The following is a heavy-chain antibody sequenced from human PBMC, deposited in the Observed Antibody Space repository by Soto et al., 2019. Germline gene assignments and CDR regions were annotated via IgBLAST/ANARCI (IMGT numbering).Heavy chain of an antibody. D-gene: IGHD6-6*01. V-gene: IGHV3-33*01. CDR3: ARYPPGVAGRYYFDF. J-gene: IGHJ4*02. Sequence: QVQLVESGGGVVQPGRSLRLSCAASGFAFSSYGMHWVRQTPGKGLEWVALIWYDGSNKYYADSVKGRFTISRDNSKNTVYLQMHSLRAEDTAVYFCARYPPGVAGRYYFDFWGQGTLVTVSA. CDR2: IWYDGSNK. CDR1: GFAFSSYG.